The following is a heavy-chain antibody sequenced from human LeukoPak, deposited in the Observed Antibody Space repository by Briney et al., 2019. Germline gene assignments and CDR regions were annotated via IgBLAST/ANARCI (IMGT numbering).Heavy chain of an antibody. D-gene: IGHD2-2*01. Sequence: SETLSLTCTVSGGSINPYYWSWIRQPPGKGLEWIGYIYYSGVTNYNPSLKSRVTISVDTSENQFSLKLSSVTAADTAVYYCARRIVVVPAAYFFDYWGQGTLVTVSS. CDR3: ARRIVVVPAAYFFDY. CDR1: GGSINPYY. CDR2: IYYSGVT. V-gene: IGHV4-59*08. J-gene: IGHJ4*02.